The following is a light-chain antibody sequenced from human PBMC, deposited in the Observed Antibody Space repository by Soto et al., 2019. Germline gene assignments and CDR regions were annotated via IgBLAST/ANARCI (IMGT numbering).Light chain of an antibody. Sequence: SALTQPASVSGSPGQSITISCTGTSSDVGAYNYVSWSQQHPGKAPQLMIYEVSNRPSGVSNRFSGSKSGNTASLTISGLQAEDEADYFCCSYAGGSKVFGAGTKVTV. V-gene: IGLV2-14*01. J-gene: IGLJ1*01. CDR2: EVS. CDR3: CSYAGGSKV. CDR1: SSDVGAYNY.